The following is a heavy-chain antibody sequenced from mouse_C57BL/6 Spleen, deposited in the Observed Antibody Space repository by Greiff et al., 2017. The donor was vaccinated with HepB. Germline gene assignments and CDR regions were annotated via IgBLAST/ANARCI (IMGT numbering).Heavy chain of an antibody. CDR2: INPSSGYT. Sequence: VQLQQSGAELARPGASVKMSCKASGYTFTSYTMHWVKQRPGQGLEWIGYINPSSGYTKYNQKFKDKATLTADKSSSTAYMQLSSLASEDSAVYYCARSGGNYEFDYWGQGTTLTVSS. D-gene: IGHD2-1*01. V-gene: IGHV1-4*01. CDR1: GYTFTSYT. CDR3: ARSGGNYEFDY. J-gene: IGHJ2*01.